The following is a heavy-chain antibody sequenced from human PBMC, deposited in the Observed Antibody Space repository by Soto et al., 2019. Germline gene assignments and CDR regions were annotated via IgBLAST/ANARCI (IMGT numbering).Heavy chain of an antibody. CDR1: GFTFSSYG. CDR3: AKEWVYDSSGWSFDY. CDR2: ILNDGSNK. V-gene: IGHV3-30*18. J-gene: IGHJ4*02. D-gene: IGHD3-22*01. Sequence: QVQLVESGGGMVQPGRSLRLSCAASGFTFSSYGMHWVRQAPGKGLEWVAVILNDGSNKYYADSVKGRFTISRDNSKNTLYLQMNSLRAEDTAVFYCAKEWVYDSSGWSFDYWGQGTLVTVSS.